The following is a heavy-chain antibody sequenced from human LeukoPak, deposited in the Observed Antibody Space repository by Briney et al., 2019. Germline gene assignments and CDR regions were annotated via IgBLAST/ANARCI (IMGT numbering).Heavy chain of an antibody. CDR1: GGSFSGYY. V-gene: IGHV4-34*01. D-gene: IGHD3-10*01. Sequence: SETLSLTCAVYGGSFSGYYWSWIRQPPGKGLEWIGEINHSGSTNYNPSLKSRVTISVDTSKNQFSLKLSSETAADTAVYYCARGPKTRGFDYWGQGTLVTVSS. CDR2: INHSGST. CDR3: ARGPKTRGFDY. J-gene: IGHJ4*02.